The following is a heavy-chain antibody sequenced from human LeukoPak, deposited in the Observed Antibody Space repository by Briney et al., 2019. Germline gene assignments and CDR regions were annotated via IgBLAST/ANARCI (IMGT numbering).Heavy chain of an antibody. CDR3: ARGPSGSYYYLAFDI. J-gene: IGHJ3*02. Sequence: GGSLRLSCAASGFTFSSYSMNWVRQAPGKGLEWVSSISSSSSYIYYADSVKGRFTIPRDNAKNSLYLQMNSLRAEDTAVYYCARGPSGSYYYLAFDIWGQGTMVTVSS. CDR2: ISSSSSYI. V-gene: IGHV3-21*01. D-gene: IGHD1-26*01. CDR1: GFTFSSYS.